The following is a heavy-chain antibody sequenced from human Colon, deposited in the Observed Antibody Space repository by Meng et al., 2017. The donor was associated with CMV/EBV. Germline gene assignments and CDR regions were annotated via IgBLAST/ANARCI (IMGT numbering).Heavy chain of an antibody. V-gene: IGHV1-18*01. CDR2: IGDETGGT. J-gene: IGHJ6*02. D-gene: IGHD2-15*01. CDR1: GYTFTTFG. Sequence: ASVKVSCKTSGYTFTTFGVSWVRQAPGRGLEWLGWIGDETGGTRYAEKVQDRVTMTTDISTSTVYMELRNLISDDTGVYYCARAQGSEGNYYYFGMDVWGQGTTVTVSS. CDR3: ARAQGSEGNYYYFGMDV.